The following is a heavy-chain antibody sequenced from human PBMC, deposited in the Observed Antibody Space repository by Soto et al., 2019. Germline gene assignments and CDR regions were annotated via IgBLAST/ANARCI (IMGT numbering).Heavy chain of an antibody. J-gene: IGHJ6*02. CDR1: GFTFSKYG. Sequence: QVQLVESGGGVVQPGGSLRLSCEASGFTFSKYGMHWVRQAPDKGLGWVAVITDDGREEKYAESVKGRFSISRDNSKNKLYLQMSSLTADDTAVYYCARDDEGWGNNMDVWGQGTTVTVAS. CDR2: ITDDGREE. V-gene: IGHV3-33*01. CDR3: ARDDEGWGNNMDV. D-gene: IGHD3-16*01.